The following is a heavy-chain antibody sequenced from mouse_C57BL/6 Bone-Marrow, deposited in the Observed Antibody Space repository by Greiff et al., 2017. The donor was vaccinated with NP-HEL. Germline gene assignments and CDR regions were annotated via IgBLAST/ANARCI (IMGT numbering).Heavy chain of an antibody. D-gene: IGHD1-1*01. CDR3: AKPIYLGYFDG. J-gene: IGHJ1*03. CDR2: LWGDGST. V-gene: IGHV2-3*01. CDR1: GFSLTSYG. Sequence: VQVVESGPGLVAPSQSLSITCPVSGFSLTSYGVSWVRQPPGKGLEWLGVLWGDGSTNYHSALISRLSISKETSKSQVFLKLNILRTDDTATYYCAKPIYLGYFDGWGTGTTVTVSS.